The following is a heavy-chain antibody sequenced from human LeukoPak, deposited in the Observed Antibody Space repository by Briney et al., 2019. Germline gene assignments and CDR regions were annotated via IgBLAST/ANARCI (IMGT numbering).Heavy chain of an antibody. V-gene: IGHV4-34*01. Sequence: SETLSLTCAVYGGSFSGYYWSWIRQPPGKGLEWIGEINHSGSTNYNPSLKSRVTISVDTSKNQFSLKLNSVTAADTAVYYCAAGYSSGWKAYYYYYGMDVWGQGTTVTVSS. J-gene: IGHJ6*02. CDR1: GGSFSGYY. D-gene: IGHD6-19*01. CDR2: INHSGST. CDR3: AAGYSSGWKAYYYYYGMDV.